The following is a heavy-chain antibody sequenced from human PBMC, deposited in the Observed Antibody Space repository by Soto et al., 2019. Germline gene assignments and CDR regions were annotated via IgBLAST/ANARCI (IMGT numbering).Heavy chain of an antibody. CDR1: GGSIGNNDGC. CDR2: IYYGGST. CDR3: ARTQTGHSGGSQFDP. D-gene: IGHD6-19*01. V-gene: IGHV4-39*01. Sequence: SETLSLTCGVAGGSIGNNDGCCGLIRQPPGKGLEWIGSIYYGGSTYYNPSLKSRVTISVDTSKNQFSLKLTSVTAADTAVYYCARTQTGHSGGSQFDPWGEGSLVTVYS. J-gene: IGHJ5*02.